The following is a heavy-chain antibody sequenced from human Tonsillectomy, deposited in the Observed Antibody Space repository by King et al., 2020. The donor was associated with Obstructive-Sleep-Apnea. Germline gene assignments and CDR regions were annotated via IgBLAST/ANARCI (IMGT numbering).Heavy chain of an antibody. J-gene: IGHJ4*02. V-gene: IGHV3-11*06. CDR2: ISSSSSYT. CDR3: ARFQYGDYERVDY. CDR1: GFTFSDYY. Sequence: VQLVESGGGLVKPGGSLRLSCAASGFTFSDYYMSWIRQAPGKGLEWVLYISSSSSYTNYADSVKGRFTNSRDNAKNSLYLQMNSLRAEDTAVYYCARFQYGDYERVDYWGQGTLVTVSS. D-gene: IGHD4-17*01.